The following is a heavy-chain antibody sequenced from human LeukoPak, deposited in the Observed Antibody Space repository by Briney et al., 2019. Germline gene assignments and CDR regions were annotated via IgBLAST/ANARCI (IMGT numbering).Heavy chain of an antibody. D-gene: IGHD2-21*02. J-gene: IGHJ6*03. CDR2: IIPIFGTA. CDR3: ARGGVYCGGDCYSEYYYYYMDV. CDR1: GGTFSSYA. Sequence: ASVKVSCKASGGTFSSYAISGVRQAPGQGVEWMGGIIPIFGTANYAQKFQGRVTITADESTSTAYMELSSLRSEDTAVYYCARGGVYCGGDCYSEYYYYYMDVWGKGTTVTISS. V-gene: IGHV1-69*13.